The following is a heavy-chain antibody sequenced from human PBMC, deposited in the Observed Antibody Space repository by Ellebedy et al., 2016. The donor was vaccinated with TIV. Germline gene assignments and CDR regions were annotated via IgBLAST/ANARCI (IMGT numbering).Heavy chain of an antibody. J-gene: IGHJ4*02. D-gene: IGHD1-1*01. Sequence: SETLSLXCTVSGGSISSSSYYWGWIRQPPGKGLEWIGSIYYSGSTYYNPSLKSRVTISVDTSKNQFSLKLSSVTAADTAVYYCASRTAGNFDYWGQGTLVTVSS. CDR1: GGSISSSSYY. V-gene: IGHV4-39*01. CDR2: IYYSGST. CDR3: ASRTAGNFDY.